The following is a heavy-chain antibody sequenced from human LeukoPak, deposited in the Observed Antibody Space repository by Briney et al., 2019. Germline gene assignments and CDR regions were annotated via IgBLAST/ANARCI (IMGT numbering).Heavy chain of an antibody. CDR1: GFTFSSYS. V-gene: IGHV3-21*01. J-gene: IGHJ4*02. CDR2: ISSSSSYI. Sequence: GSLRLSCAASGFTFSSYSMNWVRQAPRKGLEWVSSISSSSSYIYYADSVKGRFTISRDNAKNSLYLQMNSLRAEDTAVYYCARDDQYCSGGSCRFDYWGQGTLVTVSS. CDR3: ARDDQYCSGGSCRFDY. D-gene: IGHD2-15*01.